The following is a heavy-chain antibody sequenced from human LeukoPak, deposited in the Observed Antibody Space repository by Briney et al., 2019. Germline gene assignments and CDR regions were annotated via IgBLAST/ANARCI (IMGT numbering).Heavy chain of an antibody. D-gene: IGHD6-6*01. Sequence: GASVKVSCKASCYTFTSYGISWVPQAPGQGLEWMGWISAYNGNTNYAQKLQGRVTMTTDTSTSTAYMELRSLRSDDTAVYYCALLKGGIAARRDAFDIWGQGTMVTVSS. CDR3: ALLKGGIAARRDAFDI. V-gene: IGHV1-18*01. J-gene: IGHJ3*02. CDR1: CYTFTSYG. CDR2: ISAYNGNT.